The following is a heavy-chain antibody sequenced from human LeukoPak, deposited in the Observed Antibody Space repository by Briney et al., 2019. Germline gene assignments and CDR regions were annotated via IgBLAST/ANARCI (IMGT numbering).Heavy chain of an antibody. CDR2: ISSSGSTI. V-gene: IGHV3-48*03. CDR3: ATRQSGYSSGWYHY. D-gene: IGHD6-19*01. J-gene: IGHJ4*02. Sequence: GGSLILSCAASGFTFSSYEMNWVRQAPGKGLEWVSYISSSGSTIYYADSVKGRFTISRDNAKNSLYLQMNSLRAEDTAVYYCATRQSGYSSGWYHYWGQGTLVTVSS. CDR1: GFTFSSYE.